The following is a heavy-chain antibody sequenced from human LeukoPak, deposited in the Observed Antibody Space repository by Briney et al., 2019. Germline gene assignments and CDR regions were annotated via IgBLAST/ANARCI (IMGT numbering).Heavy chain of an antibody. D-gene: IGHD3-9*01. CDR1: GDSVSSNSAA. Sequence: SQTLSLTCAISGDSVSSNSAAWNWIRQSPSRGLEWLGRTYYRSKWYNDYAVSVESRITINPDTSKNQFSLQLNSVTPEDTAVYYCARALTSYDILTGYRTNPFDYWGQGTLVTVSS. V-gene: IGHV6-1*01. CDR3: ARALTSYDILTGYRTNPFDY. J-gene: IGHJ4*02. CDR2: TYYRSKWYN.